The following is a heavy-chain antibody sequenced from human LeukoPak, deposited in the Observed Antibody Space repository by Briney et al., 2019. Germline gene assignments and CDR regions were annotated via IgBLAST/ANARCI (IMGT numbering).Heavy chain of an antibody. Sequence: GRSLRLSCAASGFTFSSYAMHWVRQAPGKGLEWVAVISYDGSNKYYADSVKGRFTLSRDNSKDTLYLQMNILRAEDTAIYYCARDIELSTWGLGTMVTVSS. CDR1: GFTFSSYA. CDR3: ARDIELST. J-gene: IGHJ3*01. CDR2: ISYDGSNK. V-gene: IGHV3-30-3*01. D-gene: IGHD3-16*02.